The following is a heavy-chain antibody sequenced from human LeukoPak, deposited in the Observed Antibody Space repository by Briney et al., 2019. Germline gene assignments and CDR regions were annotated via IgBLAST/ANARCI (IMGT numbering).Heavy chain of an antibody. J-gene: IGHJ5*02. CDR2: TSGSGGDT. V-gene: IGHV3-23*01. CDR3: AKDAAAAGMNWFDP. Sequence: GGSLRLSCAASGFTFSNFAMSWVRQAPGKGLEWVSATSGSGGDTYYADSVKGRFAISRDMSKNTLYLQLNSLRVEDTAVYYCAKDAAAAGMNWFDPWGQGTLVTGSS. CDR1: GFTFSNFA. D-gene: IGHD6-13*01.